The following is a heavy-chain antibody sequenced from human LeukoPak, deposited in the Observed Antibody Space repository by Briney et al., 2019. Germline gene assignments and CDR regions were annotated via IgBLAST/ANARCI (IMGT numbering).Heavy chain of an antibody. V-gene: IGHV1-69*05. J-gene: IGHJ5*02. D-gene: IGHD1-1*01. CDR1: GGTFSSYA. CDR2: IIPTFGTA. Sequence: SVKVSCKASGGTFSSYAISWLRQAPGQGLEWMGRIIPTFGTANYAQKFQGRGTITTDESTSTAYMELSSLRSEDTAVYYCARDPHLTVGTVTTTGDEYTWGQGTLVTVSS. CDR3: ARDPHLTVGTVTTTGDEYT.